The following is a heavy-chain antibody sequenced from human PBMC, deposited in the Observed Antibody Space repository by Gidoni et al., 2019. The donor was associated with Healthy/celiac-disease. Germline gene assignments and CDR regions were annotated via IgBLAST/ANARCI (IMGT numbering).Heavy chain of an antibody. CDR2: ISSSSSYI. CDR1: GFTFSSYS. Sequence: EVQLVESGGGLVKPGGSLRLSCAASGFTFSSYSMNWVRQAPGKGLEWVSSISSSSSYIYYADSVKGRFTISRDNAKNSLYLQMNSLRAEDTAVYYCARDLTFGGSGYLDAFDIWGQGTMVTVSS. J-gene: IGHJ3*02. CDR3: ARDLTFGGSGYLDAFDI. D-gene: IGHD3-16*01. V-gene: IGHV3-21*01.